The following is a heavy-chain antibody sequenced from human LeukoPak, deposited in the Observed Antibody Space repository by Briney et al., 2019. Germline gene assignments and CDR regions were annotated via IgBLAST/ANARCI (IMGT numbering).Heavy chain of an antibody. D-gene: IGHD7-27*01. Sequence: PSENLSLTCSVSGGSIDTYYWSWIRQSPGKGLEWIGYIYYFGNTDYNPSLKGRVTISVDTSKNQFSLNLRSVTAADTAVYYCAKLGSPRAFWGQGILVRVSS. CDR3: AKLGSPRAF. J-gene: IGHJ4*02. V-gene: IGHV4-59*01. CDR2: IYYFGNT. CDR1: GGSIDTYY.